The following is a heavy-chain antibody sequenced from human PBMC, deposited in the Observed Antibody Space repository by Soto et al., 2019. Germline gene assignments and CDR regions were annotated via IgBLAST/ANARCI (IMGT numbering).Heavy chain of an antibody. Sequence: GGSLRLSCAASGFTFSNAWMSWVRQAPGKGLDWVGRIKSKIDGGTTTDYAAPVKGRFTISRDDSKNTLYLQMNSLKTEDTAVYYCAKDHHTTIPVASDFWGQATLVTVSS. V-gene: IGHV3-15*01. CDR3: AKDHHTTIPVASDF. CDR2: IKSKIDGGTT. D-gene: IGHD6-19*01. J-gene: IGHJ4*02. CDR1: GFTFSNAW.